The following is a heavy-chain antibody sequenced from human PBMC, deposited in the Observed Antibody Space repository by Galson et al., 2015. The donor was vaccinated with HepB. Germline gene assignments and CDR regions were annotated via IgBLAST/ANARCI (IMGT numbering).Heavy chain of an antibody. CDR1: GYTFTSYA. CDR2: INTNTGNP. CDR3: ARDREAYDYIWGSYRYYYFDY. J-gene: IGHJ4*02. V-gene: IGHV7-4-1*02. Sequence: SVKVSCKASGYTFTSYAMNWVRQAPGQGLEWMGWINTNTGNPTYAQGFTGRFVFSLDTSVSTAYLQISSLKAEGTAVYYCARDREAYDYIWGSYRYYYFDYWGQGTLVAVSS. D-gene: IGHD3-16*02.